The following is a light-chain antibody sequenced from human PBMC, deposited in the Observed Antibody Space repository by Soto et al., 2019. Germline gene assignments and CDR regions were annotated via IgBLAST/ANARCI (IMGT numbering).Light chain of an antibody. CDR3: QQYRSDPVT. Sequence: DSEMTTSTNTLSYSXGDIVTITCRASQNISYWLAWYQQKPGKAPKLLIYKASSLGGGVPSMFSGSGSGTEFTLTISTLQPDDFATYYCQQYRSDPVTYGGGTRWIS. CDR2: KAS. V-gene: IGKV1-5*03. CDR1: QNISYW. J-gene: IGKJ4*02.